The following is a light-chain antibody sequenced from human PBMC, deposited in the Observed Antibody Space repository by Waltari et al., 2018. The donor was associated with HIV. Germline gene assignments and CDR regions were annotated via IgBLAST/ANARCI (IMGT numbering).Light chain of an antibody. CDR3: AAWDDSLSGQGV. Sequence: QSVLTQPPSASGTPGQRVTISCSGSSSNIGSNYVYWYQQLPGTAPKLLIYRNNQRPSGVPDRFSGSKSGTSASLAIGGLRSEDEADYYCAAWDDSLSGQGVFGGGTKLTVL. V-gene: IGLV1-47*01. CDR1: SSNIGSNY. CDR2: RNN. J-gene: IGLJ3*02.